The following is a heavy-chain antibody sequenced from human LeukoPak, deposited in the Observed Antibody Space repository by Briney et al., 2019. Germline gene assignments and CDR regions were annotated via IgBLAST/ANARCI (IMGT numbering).Heavy chain of an antibody. D-gene: IGHD1-26*01. J-gene: IGHJ4*02. CDR1: GGSLSSDY. Sequence: SETLSLTCTVSGGSLSSDYWNWIRQPPGKGLEWIGYIYYSGSTNYNVSLKSRVTISVDTSKKQFSLRLSSVTAADTAVYYCARGTMGATHFDYWGQGTLVTVSS. CDR3: ARGTMGATHFDY. CDR2: IYYSGST. V-gene: IGHV4-59*01.